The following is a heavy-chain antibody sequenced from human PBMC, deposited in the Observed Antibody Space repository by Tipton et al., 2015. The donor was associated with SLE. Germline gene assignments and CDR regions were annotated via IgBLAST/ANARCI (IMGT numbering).Heavy chain of an antibody. D-gene: IGHD6-13*01. J-gene: IGHJ3*02. Sequence: TLSLTCAVYGGSFSGYYWSWIRQPPGKGLEWIGEINHSGSTNYNPSLKSRVTISVDTSKNQFSLKLSSVTAADTAVYYCARGGGQQGRAFDIWGQGTTVTVSS. CDR3: ARGGGQQGRAFDI. V-gene: IGHV4-34*01. CDR2: INHSGST. CDR1: GGSFSGYY.